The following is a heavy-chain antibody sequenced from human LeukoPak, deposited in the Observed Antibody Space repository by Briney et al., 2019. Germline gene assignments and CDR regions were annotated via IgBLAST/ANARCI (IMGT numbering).Heavy chain of an antibody. Sequence: SETLSLTCSVSGGSISSYYWSWIRQPPGKGLEWIGYIYYSGSTNYNPSLKSRVTISVDTSKNQFSPKLSSVTAADTAVYYCARGQNQYYYYGMDVWGQGTTVTVSS. V-gene: IGHV4-59*01. CDR2: IYYSGST. J-gene: IGHJ6*02. CDR3: ARGQNQYYYYGMDV. D-gene: IGHD1-14*01. CDR1: GGSISSYY.